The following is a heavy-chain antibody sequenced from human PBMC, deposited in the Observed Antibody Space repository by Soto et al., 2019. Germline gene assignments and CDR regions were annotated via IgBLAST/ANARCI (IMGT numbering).Heavy chain of an antibody. CDR2: IYYSGST. D-gene: IGHD6-19*01. J-gene: IGHJ6*03. V-gene: IGHV4-39*01. CDR1: GGSISSSSYY. Sequence: QLQLQESGPGLVKPSETLSLTCTVSGGSISSSSYYWGRIRQPPGKELEWIGSIYYSGSTYYNPSLKSRVTISVDTSKNQFSLKLSSVTAADTAVYYCAGIAVAGTVHYYYYMDVWGKGTTVTVSS. CDR3: AGIAVAGTVHYYYYMDV.